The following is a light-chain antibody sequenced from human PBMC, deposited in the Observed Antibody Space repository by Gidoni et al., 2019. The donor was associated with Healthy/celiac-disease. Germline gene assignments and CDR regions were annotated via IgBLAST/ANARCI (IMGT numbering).Light chain of an antibody. CDR1: QSVLYSSNNKNY. J-gene: IGKJ1*01. V-gene: IGKV4-1*01. Sequence: DIVMTQSPDPLAVSLGERAIINGKSSQSVLYSSNNKNYLAWYPQKPGQPHKLLIDGASTRESGVSNRISRRGSWTDFTLTISSLQAEDVAVYYVQQYYSTLWTFGQGTKVEIK. CDR3: QQYYSTLWT. CDR2: GAS.